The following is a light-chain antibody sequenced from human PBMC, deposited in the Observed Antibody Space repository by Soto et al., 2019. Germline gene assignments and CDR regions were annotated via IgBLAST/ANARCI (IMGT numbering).Light chain of an antibody. CDR2: SNN. CDR1: SSNIGNNY. V-gene: IGLV1-47*02. CDR3: AAWDDSLNGLT. J-gene: IGLJ2*01. Sequence: QSVLTQSPSVSAAPGQKVTISCSGSSSNIGNNYVSWYQQLPGTAPKLLIYSNNERPSGVPDRFSGSKSGTSASLAISGLRSEDEAHYYCAAWDDSLNGLTFGGGTKLTVL.